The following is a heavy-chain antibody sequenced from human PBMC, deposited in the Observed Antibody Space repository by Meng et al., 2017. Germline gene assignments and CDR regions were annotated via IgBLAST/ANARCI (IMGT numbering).Heavy chain of an antibody. CDR3: VRQYSSSWYWFDP. Sequence: GQLVHAGAEVKKPGASVKVSCKASGNTFTSDDINWVRQATGKGLGWMGWMNPNSGNTGYAQKFQGRVTMTRNTSISTAYMELSSLRSEDTAVYYCVRQYSSSWYWFDPWGQGTLVTVSS. CDR1: GNTFTSDD. CDR2: MNPNSGNT. J-gene: IGHJ5*02. D-gene: IGHD6-13*01. V-gene: IGHV1-8*01.